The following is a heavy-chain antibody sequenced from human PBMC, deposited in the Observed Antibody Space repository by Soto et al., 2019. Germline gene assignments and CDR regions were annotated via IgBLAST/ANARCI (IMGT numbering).Heavy chain of an antibody. J-gene: IGHJ5*02. V-gene: IGHV1-69*08. CDR1: GGTFSSYT. CDR3: ARDSCSSTSCYAPSWFDP. Sequence: QVQLVQSGAEVKKPGSSVKVSCKASGGTFSSYTISWVRQAPGPGLEWIGRIIPILGIANYAQKFQGRVTITADKSTSTAYMELSSLRSEDTAVYYCARDSCSSTSCYAPSWFDPWGQGTLVTVSS. D-gene: IGHD2-2*01. CDR2: IIPILGIA.